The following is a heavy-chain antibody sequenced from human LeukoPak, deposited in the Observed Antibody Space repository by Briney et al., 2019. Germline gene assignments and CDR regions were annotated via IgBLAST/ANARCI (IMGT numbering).Heavy chain of an antibody. J-gene: IGHJ4*02. CDR1: GDSVSSNSAA. D-gene: IGHD2-2*01. V-gene: IGHV6-1*01. CDR2: TYYRSKWYN. CDR3: ARENIVVVPAAYYFDY. Sequence: SQTLSLTCAISGDSVSSNSAAWNWIRQSPSRGLEWLGRTYYRSKWYNDYAVSVKSRITINPDTSKNQFSLQLNSVTPEDTAVYYCARENIVVVPAAYYFDYWGQGTLVTVSS.